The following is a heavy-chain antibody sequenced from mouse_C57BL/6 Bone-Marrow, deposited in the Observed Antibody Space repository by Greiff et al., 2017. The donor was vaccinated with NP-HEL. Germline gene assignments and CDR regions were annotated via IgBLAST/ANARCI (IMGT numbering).Heavy chain of an antibody. CDR2: IYPRSGNT. CDR1: GYTFTSYG. D-gene: IGHD2-14*01. V-gene: IGHV1-81*01. Sequence: QVHVKQSGAELARPGASVKLSCKASGYTFTSYGISWVKQRTGQGLEWIGEIYPRSGNTYYNEKFKGKATLTADKSSSTAYMELRSLTSEDSAVYFCARLEYDVGYYAMDYWGQGTSVTVSS. J-gene: IGHJ4*01. CDR3: ARLEYDVGYYAMDY.